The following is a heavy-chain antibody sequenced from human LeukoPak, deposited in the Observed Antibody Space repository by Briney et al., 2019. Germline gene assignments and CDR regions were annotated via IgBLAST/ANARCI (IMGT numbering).Heavy chain of an antibody. CDR1: GYTFTSYG. D-gene: IGHD3-10*01. Sequence: ASVKVSCKASGYTFTSYGISWVRQAPGQGLEWMGWISAYNGNTNYAQKLQGRVTMTTDTSTSTAYMELRSLRSDDTAVYHCARVPPQLWFGELLWDYWGQGTLVTVSS. CDR2: ISAYNGNT. V-gene: IGHV1-18*01. CDR3: ARVPPQLWFGELLWDY. J-gene: IGHJ4*02.